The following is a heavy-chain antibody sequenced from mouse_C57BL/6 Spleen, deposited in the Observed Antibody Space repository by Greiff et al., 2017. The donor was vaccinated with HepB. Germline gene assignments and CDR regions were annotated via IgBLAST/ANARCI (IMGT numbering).Heavy chain of an antibody. J-gene: IGHJ3*01. D-gene: IGHD1-1*01. CDR2: ISDGGSYT. V-gene: IGHV5-4*01. CDR1: GFTFSSYA. Sequence: EVQLVESGGGLVKPGGSLKLSCAASGFTFSSYAMSWVRQTPEKRLEWVATISDGGSYTYYQDNVKGRFTISRDNAKNNLYLQMSHLKSEDTAMYYCARGGNYYGSSDEAYWGQGTLVTVSA. CDR3: ARGGNYYGSSDEAY.